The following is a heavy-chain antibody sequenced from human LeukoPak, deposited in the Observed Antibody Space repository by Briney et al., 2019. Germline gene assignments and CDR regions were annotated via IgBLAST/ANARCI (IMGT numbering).Heavy chain of an antibody. V-gene: IGHV1-2*02. J-gene: IGHJ4*02. D-gene: IGHD3-9*01. CDR2: INPNSGDA. Sequence: ASVKVSCKASGYTFTGYYVHWVRQAPGQGLEWMGWINPNSGDANYARKFQGRVTMTRDTSISTAYMELSSLRSDDAAVYFCARVGPEILTGYLYWGQGTLVTVS. CDR1: GYTFTGYY. CDR3: ARVGPEILTGYLY.